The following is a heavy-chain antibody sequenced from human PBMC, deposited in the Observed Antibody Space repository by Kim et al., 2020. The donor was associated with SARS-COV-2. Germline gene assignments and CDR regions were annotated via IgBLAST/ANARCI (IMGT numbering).Heavy chain of an antibody. CDR3: ASPGRGSGWYSFYFDY. CDR2: IIPIFGTA. CDR1: GGTFSSYA. J-gene: IGHJ4*02. D-gene: IGHD6-19*01. V-gene: IGHV1-69*13. Sequence: SVKVSCKASGGTFSSYAISWVRQAPGQGLEWMGGIIPIFGTANYAQKFQGRVTITADESTSTAYMELSSLRSEDTAVYYCASPGRGSGWYSFYFDYWGQGTLVTVSS.